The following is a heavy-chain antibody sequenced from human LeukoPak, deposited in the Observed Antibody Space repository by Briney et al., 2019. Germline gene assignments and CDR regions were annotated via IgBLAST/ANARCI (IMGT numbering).Heavy chain of an antibody. D-gene: IGHD3-22*01. Sequence: GGSLRLSCVDSGFSFSTYWMSWVRQAPGKGLEWVANIKQDGSDKYYVDSVKGRFTISRDNAKNSLYLQMNSLRAEDMAVYYCARGPRYYHDSSGYSSGYSYFDYWGQGTLVTVSS. CDR3: ARGPRYYHDSSGYSSGYSYFDY. V-gene: IGHV3-7*01. J-gene: IGHJ4*02. CDR2: IKQDGSDK. CDR1: GFSFSTYW.